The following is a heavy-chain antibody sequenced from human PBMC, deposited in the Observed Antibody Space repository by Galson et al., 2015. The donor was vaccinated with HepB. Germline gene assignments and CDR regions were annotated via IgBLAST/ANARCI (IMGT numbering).Heavy chain of an antibody. CDR1: GYTFTSYA. Sequence: SVKVSCKASGYTFTSYAMHWVRQAPGQRLEWMGWINAGNGNTKYSQKFQGRVTITRDTSATTAYMELSSLRSEDTAVYYCAKKEGGYNSLWYFDLWGRGTLVTVSS. J-gene: IGHJ2*01. D-gene: IGHD5-24*01. V-gene: IGHV1-3*01. CDR3: AKKEGGYNSLWYFDL. CDR2: INAGNGNT.